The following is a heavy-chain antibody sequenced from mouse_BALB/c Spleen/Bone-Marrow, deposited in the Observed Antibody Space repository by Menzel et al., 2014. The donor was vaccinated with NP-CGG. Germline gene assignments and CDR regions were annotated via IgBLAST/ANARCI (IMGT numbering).Heavy chain of an antibody. CDR3: ANCYGCSWFGY. CDR1: GFTFSDYD. J-gene: IGHJ3*01. CDR2: ISDGGSDT. D-gene: IGHD1-1*01. Sequence: VMLVQSGGGLVKPGGSLKLSCAASGFTFSDYDMYWVRQTPEKRLEWVATISDGGSDTYYPGSVKGRFTISRDNDKTNLYHQMGSLKSEDTAIYCCANCYGCSWFGYWGQGTLLPVS. V-gene: IGHV5-4*02.